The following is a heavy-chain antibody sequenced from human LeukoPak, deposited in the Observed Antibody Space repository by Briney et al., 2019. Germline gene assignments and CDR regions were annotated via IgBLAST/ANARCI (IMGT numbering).Heavy chain of an antibody. CDR1: GITFSGAY. J-gene: IGHJ4*02. V-gene: IGHV3-7*02. D-gene: IGHD3-3*01. Sequence: SGGSLRLSCAASGITFSGAYMTWVRQAPGKGLEWVANINPDGREKSYVDSVKGRFTISRDNAKNSLYLQLNSLRAEDTAVYYCARVPRSSRIPIFRWGQGTLVTVSS. CDR2: INPDGREK. CDR3: ARVPRSSRIPIFR.